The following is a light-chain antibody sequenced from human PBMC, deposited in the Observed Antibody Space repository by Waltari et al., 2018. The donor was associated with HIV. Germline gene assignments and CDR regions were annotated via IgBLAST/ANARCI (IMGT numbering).Light chain of an antibody. Sequence: QSALTQPPSASGSPGQSVPISCTGTSSDIGAYNSVSWYQQHPGKAPKVMIYEVSKRPSGVPDRFSGSKSGSTASLTVSGLQAEDEADYYCSSYAGNNNLVFGGGTKVTVL. V-gene: IGLV2-8*01. CDR1: SSDIGAYNS. CDR3: SSYAGNNNLV. J-gene: IGLJ3*02. CDR2: EVS.